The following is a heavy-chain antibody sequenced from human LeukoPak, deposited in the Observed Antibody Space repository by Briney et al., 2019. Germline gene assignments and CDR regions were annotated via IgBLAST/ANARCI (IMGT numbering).Heavy chain of an antibody. CDR3: ARDPAGDYDYVWGSYRYDTRNDY. J-gene: IGHJ4*02. CDR1: GFTFSSYE. CDR2: ISSSGSTI. V-gene: IGHV3-48*03. Sequence: GGSLRLSCAASGFTFSSYEMNWVRQAPGKGLEWVSYISSSGSTIYYADSVKGRFTTSRDNAKNSVYLQMNSLRADDTAVYYCARDPAGDYDYVWGSYRYDTRNDYWGQGILVTVSS. D-gene: IGHD3-16*02.